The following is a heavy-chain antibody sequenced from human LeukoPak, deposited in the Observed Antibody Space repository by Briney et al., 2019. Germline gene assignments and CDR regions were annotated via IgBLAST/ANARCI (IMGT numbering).Heavy chain of an antibody. CDR2: IIPIFGTA. V-gene: IGHV1-69*05. CDR1: EGTFSSYA. J-gene: IGHJ4*02. D-gene: IGHD6-13*01. CDR3: ARESKAAAGPDY. Sequence: ASVKVSCKASEGTFSSYAISWVRQAPGQGLEWMGGIIPIFGTANYAQKFQGRVTITTDESTSTAYMELSSLRSEDTAVYYCARESKAAAGPDYWGQGTLVTVSS.